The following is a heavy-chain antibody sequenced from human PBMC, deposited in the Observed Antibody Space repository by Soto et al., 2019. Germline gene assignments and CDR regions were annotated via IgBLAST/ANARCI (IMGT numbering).Heavy chain of an antibody. Sequence: QVQLVQSGAEVEKPGASVKVSCTASGYIFTDYYIHWLRQAPGQGLEWMGWVNVASGGTIYARKFQSWVSLTRDTSINTAYMHLRRLTSDDTAVYFCARGAMTDEPRNRFDPWGQGTLVTFSS. CDR1: GYIFTDYY. D-gene: IGHD2-2*01. CDR3: ARGAMTDEPRNRFDP. J-gene: IGHJ5*02. V-gene: IGHV1-2*04. CDR2: VNVASGGT.